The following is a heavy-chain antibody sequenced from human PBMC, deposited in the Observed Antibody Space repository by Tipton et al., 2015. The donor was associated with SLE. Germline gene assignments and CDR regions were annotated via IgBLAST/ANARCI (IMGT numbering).Heavy chain of an antibody. Sequence: TLSLTCAVSGGSISSGGYSWSWIRQPPGKGLEWIGYIYHSGSTYYNPSLKSRVTISVDRSKNQFSLKLSSVTAADTAVYYCARESILMEGWFDPWGQGTLVTVSP. V-gene: IGHV4-30-2*01. CDR1: GGSISSGGYS. CDR2: IYHSGST. D-gene: IGHD3-3*01. J-gene: IGHJ5*02. CDR3: ARESILMEGWFDP.